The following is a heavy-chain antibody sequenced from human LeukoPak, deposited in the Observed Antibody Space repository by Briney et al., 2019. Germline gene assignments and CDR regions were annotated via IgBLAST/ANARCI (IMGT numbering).Heavy chain of an antibody. CDR2: IKPDGSEK. V-gene: IGHV3-7*03. J-gene: IGHJ6*02. CDR1: GFTFSTYW. CDR3: AKPLMVRGVITPTGMDV. Sequence: PGGSLRLSCAASGFTFSTYWMSWVRQAPGKGLEWVANIKPDGSEKHYVDSVKGRFTISRDNSKNTLYLQMNSLRAEDTAVYYCAKPLMVRGVITPTGMDVWGQGTTVTVPS. D-gene: IGHD3-10*01.